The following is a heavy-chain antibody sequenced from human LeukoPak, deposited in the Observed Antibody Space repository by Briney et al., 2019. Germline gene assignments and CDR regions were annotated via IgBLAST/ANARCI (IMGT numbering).Heavy chain of an antibody. J-gene: IGHJ4*02. CDR2: ISGSGGTT. V-gene: IGHV3-23*01. D-gene: IGHD2-8*01. Sequence: GGSLRLSCAAAGFTFSSYAMSWVRQAPGKGLEWVSAISGSGGTTYYADSVKGRFTISRDNSKNTLYLQMNSLRAEDTAVYYCAKGYCTNGVCYFDYWGQGTLVTVSS. CDR3: AKGYCTNGVCYFDY. CDR1: GFTFSSYA.